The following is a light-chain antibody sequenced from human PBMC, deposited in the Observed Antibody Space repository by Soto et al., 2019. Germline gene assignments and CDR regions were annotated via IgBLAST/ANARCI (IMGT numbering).Light chain of an antibody. V-gene: IGKV3-20*01. CDR2: GAS. CDR1: QSVSSSY. Sequence: EIVLTQSPGTLSLSPGERATLSCRASQSVSSSYLAWYQQKPGQAPRLLIYGASSRATGIPDRFSGSVSGTDFTLTISRLEPEDCAVYYWQQYGSSRTFGQGTKVEIK. CDR3: QQYGSSRT. J-gene: IGKJ1*01.